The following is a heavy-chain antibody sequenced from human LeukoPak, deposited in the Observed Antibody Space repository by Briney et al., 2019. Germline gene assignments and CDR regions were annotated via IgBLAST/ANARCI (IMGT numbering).Heavy chain of an antibody. D-gene: IGHD3-10*01. CDR2: INPNSGGT. J-gene: IGHJ5*02. CDR1: GYTFTGYY. V-gene: IGHV1-2*04. Sequence: ASVKVSCKASGYTFTGYYTHWVRQAPGQGLEWMGWINPNSGGTNYAQKFQGWVTMTRDTSISTAYMELSRLRSDDTAVYYCARGSYYGSGSYYNPSPWFDPWGQGTLVTVSS. CDR3: ARGSYYGSGSYYNPSPWFDP.